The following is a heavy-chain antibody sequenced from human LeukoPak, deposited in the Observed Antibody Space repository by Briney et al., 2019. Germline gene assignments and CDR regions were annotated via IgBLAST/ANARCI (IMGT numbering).Heavy chain of an antibody. D-gene: IGHD3-10*01. CDR3: AKGPQPSVRMLRGTMDV. V-gene: IGHV3-23*01. CDR1: GFTFSNYA. CDR2: ISGSGVAT. Sequence: GGSLRLSCAASGFTFSNYAMGWVRQAPGKGLEWVSVISGSGVATDYADSVKGRFTISRDNSKNTLFLQMNSLRAEDTAVYYCAKGPQPSVRMLRGTMDVWGQGTTVTVSS. J-gene: IGHJ6*02.